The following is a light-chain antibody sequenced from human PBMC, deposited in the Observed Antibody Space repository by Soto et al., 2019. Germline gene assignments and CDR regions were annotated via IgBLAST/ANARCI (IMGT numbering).Light chain of an antibody. Sequence: QSALTQPASVSGSPGQSITISCTGTSSDVGDYDYVSWYQQYAGKAPKMMFYEVSNRPSGVSNRFSGSKSGNTASLTIFGLQAEDEADYYCSSYRSSNALLFGGGTKLTVL. CDR3: SSYRSSNALL. J-gene: IGLJ2*01. CDR2: EVS. V-gene: IGLV2-14*01. CDR1: SSDVGDYDY.